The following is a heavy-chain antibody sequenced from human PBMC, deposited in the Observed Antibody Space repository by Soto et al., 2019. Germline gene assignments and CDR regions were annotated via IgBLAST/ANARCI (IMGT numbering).Heavy chain of an antibody. CDR3: ARAFCSSTSCSPGVDAFDI. Sequence: GASVKVSCKASGYTFTSYYMHWVRQAPGQRLERMGIINPSGGSTSYAQKFQGRVTMTRDTSTSTVYMELSSLRSEDTAVYYCARAFCSSTSCSPGVDAFDIWGQGTMVTVSS. J-gene: IGHJ3*02. CDR1: GYTFTSYY. D-gene: IGHD2-2*01. V-gene: IGHV1-46*03. CDR2: INPSGGST.